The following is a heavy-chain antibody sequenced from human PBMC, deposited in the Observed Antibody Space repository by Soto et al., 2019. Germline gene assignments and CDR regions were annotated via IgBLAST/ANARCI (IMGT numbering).Heavy chain of an antibody. CDR1: GFTFSSYA. V-gene: IGHV3-30-3*01. D-gene: IGHD1-26*01. CDR2: ISYDGSNK. J-gene: IGHJ6*02. CDR3: ARDAASREDEDYYYGIDV. Sequence: QVQLVESGGGVVQPGRSLRLSCAASGFTFSSYAMHWVRQAPGKGLEWVAVISYDGSNKYYADSVKGRFTISRDNSKNTLYLQMNSLRAEDTAVYYCARDAASREDEDYYYGIDVWGQGTTVTVSS.